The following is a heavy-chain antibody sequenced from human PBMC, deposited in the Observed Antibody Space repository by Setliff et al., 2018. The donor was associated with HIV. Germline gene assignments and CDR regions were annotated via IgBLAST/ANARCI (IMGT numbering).Heavy chain of an antibody. CDR2: INPSGGST. V-gene: IGHV1-46*01. D-gene: IGHD6-13*01. Sequence: ASVKVSCKAPGYTFTSYYMHWVRQAPGQGLEWMGIINPSGGSTSYAQKFQGRVTMTRDTSTSTVYMELSSLRSEDTAVYYCARDWSSAAAGTFTPPDYWGQGTLVTVSS. CDR1: GYTFTSYY. J-gene: IGHJ4*02. CDR3: ARDWSSAAAGTFTPPDY.